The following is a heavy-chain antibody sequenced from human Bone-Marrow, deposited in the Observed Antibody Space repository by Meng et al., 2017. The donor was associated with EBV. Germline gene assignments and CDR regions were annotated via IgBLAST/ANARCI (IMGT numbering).Heavy chain of an antibody. J-gene: IGHJ4*02. D-gene: IGHD1-26*01. CDR2: INHSGNA. CDR1: GGSLSDSY. Sequence: QGQLPEAGPGLVKPSGTLSLNCAVYGGSLSDSYWNWIRQSPGKGLEWIGEINHSGNADYNPSLKSRVTISVDTSKNHFSLKLSSVTAADTAVYYCARGVWDHWGQGILVTVSS. V-gene: IGHV4-34*01. CDR3: ARGVWDH.